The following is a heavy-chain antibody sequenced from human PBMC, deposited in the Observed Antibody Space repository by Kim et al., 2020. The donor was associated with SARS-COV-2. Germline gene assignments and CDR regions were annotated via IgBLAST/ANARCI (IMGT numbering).Heavy chain of an antibody. D-gene: IGHD3-10*01. CDR3: TTPPFRDYGSGSYSYYYYGMDV. J-gene: IGHJ6*02. V-gene: IGHV3-15*01. Sequence: GGSLRLSCAASGFTFSNAWMSWVRKAPGKGLEWVGRIKSKTDGGPTDYAAPVKGRFTISRDDSKNTLYLQMNSLKTEDTAVYYCTTPPFRDYGSGSYSYYYYGMDVWGQGTTVTVSS. CDR1: GFTFSNAW. CDR2: IKSKTDGGPT.